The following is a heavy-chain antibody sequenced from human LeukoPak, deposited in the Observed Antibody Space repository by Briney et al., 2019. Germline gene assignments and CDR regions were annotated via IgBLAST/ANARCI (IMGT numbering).Heavy chain of an antibody. CDR1: GYSFTSYW. J-gene: IGHJ4*02. D-gene: IGHD1-26*01. CDR2: IYPGDSDT. V-gene: IGHV5-51*01. Sequence: GESPKISCKGSGYSFTSYWIGWVRQMPGKGLEWMGIIYPGDSDTRYSPSFQGQVTISADKSISTAYLQWSSLKASDTAMYYFARQAGATTSQMDYWGQGTLVTVSS. CDR3: ARQAGATTSQMDY.